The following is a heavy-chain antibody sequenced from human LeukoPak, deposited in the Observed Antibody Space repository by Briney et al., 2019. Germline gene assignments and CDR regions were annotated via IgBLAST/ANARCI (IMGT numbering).Heavy chain of an antibody. V-gene: IGHV3-23*01. CDR2: ISISGGTT. Sequence: SGGFLRLSCEVSGFTFSNSAMSWVRQAPGKGLEWVSGISISGGTTYYAASVKGRFTISRDNSKNTVYLQLNSLRAEDTAVYYCAKEEVPNDYWGQGTLVTVSS. CDR1: GFTFSNSA. CDR3: AKEEVPNDY. J-gene: IGHJ4*02. D-gene: IGHD2-2*01.